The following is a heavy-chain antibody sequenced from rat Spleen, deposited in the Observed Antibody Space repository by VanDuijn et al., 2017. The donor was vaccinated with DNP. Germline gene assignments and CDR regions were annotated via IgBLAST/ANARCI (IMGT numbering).Heavy chain of an antibody. J-gene: IGHJ1*01. V-gene: IGHV5-25*01. CDR1: GFTFSSYD. CDR3: ARLYTTDYYWYFDF. D-gene: IGHD1-6*01. Sequence: EVQLVESGGGLVQPGRSMKLSCAASGFTFSSYDMAWVRQAPTKGLEWVASISTSGGSTYYRDSVKGRFTVSRDNAKSTLYLQMDSLRSEDTATYYCARLYTTDYYWYFDFWGPGTMVTVSS. CDR2: ISTSGGST.